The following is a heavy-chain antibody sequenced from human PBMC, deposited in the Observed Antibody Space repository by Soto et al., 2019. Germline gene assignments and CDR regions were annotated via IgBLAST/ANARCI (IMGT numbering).Heavy chain of an antibody. J-gene: IGHJ4*02. CDR1: GFTVSNNY. Sequence: EVQLVESGGGLIQPGGSLRLSCAVSGFTVSNNYMSWVRQAPGKGLEGVSVIYSGGYTAYGDSVKGRFTISRDNSKKTLNLQMNSQGATDPGGDLWGTQAGGGGYWGQGTLVTVSS. V-gene: IGHV3-53*01. CDR3: GTQAGGGGY. CDR2: IYSGGYT. D-gene: IGHD2-21*01.